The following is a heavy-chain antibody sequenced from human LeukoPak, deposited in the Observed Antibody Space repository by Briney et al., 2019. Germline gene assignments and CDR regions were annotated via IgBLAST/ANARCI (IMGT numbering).Heavy chain of an antibody. CDR3: ATDGDRYGYELDY. J-gene: IGHJ4*02. D-gene: IGHD5-18*01. V-gene: IGHV1-24*01. CDR1: GYTLTELS. CDR2: FDPEDGET. Sequence: ASVKVSCKVSGYTLTELSMHWVRQAPGKGLEWMGGFDPEDGETINAQKFQGRATMTEDTSTDTAYMELSSLRSEDTAVYYCATDGDRYGYELDYWGQGTLVTVSS.